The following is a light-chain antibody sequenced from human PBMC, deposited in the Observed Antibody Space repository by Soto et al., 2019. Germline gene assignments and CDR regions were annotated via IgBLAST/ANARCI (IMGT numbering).Light chain of an antibody. J-gene: IGLJ1*01. V-gene: IGLV2-14*01. CDR1: SSDVGGYNY. CDR2: EVS. Sequence: QSVLTQPASVSGSPGQSITISCTGTSSDVGGYNYVSWYQQHPGKAPKLMIYEVSNRPSGVSNRFSGSKSANTASLTISGLQAEDEADYFCSSYTSSNTRYVFGTGTKVTVL. CDR3: SSYTSSNTRYV.